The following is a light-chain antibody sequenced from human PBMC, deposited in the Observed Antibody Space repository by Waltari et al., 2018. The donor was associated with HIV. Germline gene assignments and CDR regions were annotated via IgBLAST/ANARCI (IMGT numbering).Light chain of an antibody. CDR3: QTWDTGIRV. CDR2: LKSDGSH. CDR1: SGLSSYA. Sequence: QVVLTQSPSASASLGASVKLTCTLSSGLSSYAIAWHQQQPEKGPRYLMKLKSDGSHTKGDGIPDRFSGSSSGAERYLTISSLQSEDEADYYCQTWDTGIRVFGFGTKVTVL. J-gene: IGLJ1*01. V-gene: IGLV4-69*02.